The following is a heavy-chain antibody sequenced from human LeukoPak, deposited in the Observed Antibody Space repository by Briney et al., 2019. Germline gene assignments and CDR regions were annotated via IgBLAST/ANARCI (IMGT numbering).Heavy chain of an antibody. J-gene: IGHJ4*02. CDR1: GFIVSSNH. D-gene: IGHD6-13*01. CDR2: IYSGGYSGGGP. CDR3: VRVVTTSSGWYHFDN. Sequence: GGSLRLSCAVSGFIVSSNHMNWVRQAPGKGLEWVSVIYSGGYSGGGPFYADSVKGRFTTSSDSSKNTLFLQMNSLRAEDTAVYYCVRVVTTSSGWYHFDNWGQGTLVTVSS. V-gene: IGHV3-66*01.